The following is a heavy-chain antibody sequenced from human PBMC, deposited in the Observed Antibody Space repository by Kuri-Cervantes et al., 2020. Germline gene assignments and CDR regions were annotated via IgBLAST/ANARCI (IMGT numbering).Heavy chain of an antibody. J-gene: IGHJ4*02. V-gene: IGHV4-30-4*01. CDR3: ARSSSSWYYFDY. Sequence: LRLSCTVSGGSISSGDYYWSWVRQPPGKGLEWIGYIYYSGSTYYNPSLKSRVTISVDTSKNQFSLKLSSVTAADTAVYYCARSSSSWYYFDYWGQGTLVTVSS. D-gene: IGHD6-13*01. CDR2: IYYSGST. CDR1: GGSISSGDYY.